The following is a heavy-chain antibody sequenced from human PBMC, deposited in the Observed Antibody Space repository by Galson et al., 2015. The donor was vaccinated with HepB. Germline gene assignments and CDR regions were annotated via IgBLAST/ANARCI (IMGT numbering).Heavy chain of an antibody. V-gene: IGHV3-23*01. J-gene: IGHJ4*02. Sequence: SLRLSCAASGFTFSSYAMSWVRQAPGKGLEWVSAISGSGGSTYYADSVKGRFTISRDNSKNTLYLQMNSLRAEDTAVYYCAKEKCSSTSCYFCLDYWGQGTLVTVSS. CDR1: GFTFSSYA. CDR3: AKEKCSSTSCYFCLDY. D-gene: IGHD2-2*01. CDR2: ISGSGGST.